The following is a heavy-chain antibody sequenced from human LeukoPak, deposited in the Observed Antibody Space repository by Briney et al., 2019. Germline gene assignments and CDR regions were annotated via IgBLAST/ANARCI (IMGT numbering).Heavy chain of an antibody. CDR2: INYSGAT. J-gene: IGHJ4*02. D-gene: IGHD4-17*01. CDR1: GVSIRSNY. Sequence: SEILFLTCTVSGVSIRSNYWSWVRRPPGKGLEWIANINYSGATYYNPSLRSRVTISIDTSKSQFSLKLTSVTVADTAVYYCARGGHIAIPPYGFDYWGQGALVTVSS. CDR3: ARGGHIAIPPYGFDY. V-gene: IGHV4-59*01.